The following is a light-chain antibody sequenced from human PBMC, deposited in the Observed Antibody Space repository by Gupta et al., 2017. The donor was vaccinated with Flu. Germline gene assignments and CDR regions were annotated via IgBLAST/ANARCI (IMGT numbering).Light chain of an antibody. V-gene: IGLV1-40*01. Sequence: VTILCTGTSSDGGASYDVYWYQQYPGKAPKLLIYDISNRPSGVPDRFSGAKSGTTASLAITGLQVEDEADYYCRTYKSTRRLYVFGGGTKLTVL. CDR3: RTYKSTRRLYV. J-gene: IGLJ1*01. CDR2: DIS. CDR1: SSDGGASYD.